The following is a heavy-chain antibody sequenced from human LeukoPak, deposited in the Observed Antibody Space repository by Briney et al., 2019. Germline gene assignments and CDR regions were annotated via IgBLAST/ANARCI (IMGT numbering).Heavy chain of an antibody. Sequence: PSETLSLTCTVAGGSMSTYYWSWVRQPPGKGLEWIGTIYYSGNSQYNPSLKSRVTMSVDMSKNQFSLKLTSVTAADTAVYYCAKYQSGTMFDYWGQGALVTVSS. CDR1: GGSMSTYY. CDR2: IYYSGNS. V-gene: IGHV4-59*04. CDR3: AKYQSGTMFDY. D-gene: IGHD1-1*01. J-gene: IGHJ4*02.